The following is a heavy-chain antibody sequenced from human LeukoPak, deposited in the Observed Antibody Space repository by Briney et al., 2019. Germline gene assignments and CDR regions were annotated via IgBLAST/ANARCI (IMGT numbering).Heavy chain of an antibody. CDR1: GFTFSSYG. V-gene: IGHV3-33*06. J-gene: IGHJ6*03. CDR3: AKARPSSSSGYYYYYMGV. D-gene: IGHD6-6*01. CDR2: IWYDGSNK. Sequence: GRSLRLSCAASGFTFSSYGMHWVRQAPGKGLEWVAVIWYDGSNKYYADSVKGRFTISRDNSKNTLYLQMNSLRAEDTAVYYCAKARPSSSSGYYYYYMGVWGKGTTVTVSS.